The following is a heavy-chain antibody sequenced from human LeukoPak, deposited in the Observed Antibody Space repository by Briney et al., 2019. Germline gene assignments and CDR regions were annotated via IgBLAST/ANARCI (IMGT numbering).Heavy chain of an antibody. Sequence: SETLSLTCTVSGGSISSSSYYWGWIRQPPGKGLEWIGSIYYSGSTYYNPSLKSRVTISVDTFKNQFSLKLSSVTAADTAVYYCARHSRAIAAAKFDPWGQGTLVTVSS. J-gene: IGHJ5*02. V-gene: IGHV4-39*01. CDR2: IYYSGST. CDR3: ARHSRAIAAAKFDP. D-gene: IGHD6-13*01. CDR1: GGSISSSSYY.